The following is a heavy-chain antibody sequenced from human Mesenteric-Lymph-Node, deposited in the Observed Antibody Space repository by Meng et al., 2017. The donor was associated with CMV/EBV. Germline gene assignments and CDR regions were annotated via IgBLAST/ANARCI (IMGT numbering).Heavy chain of an antibody. J-gene: IGHJ4*02. CDR3: ARQGYYYASGAFDY. CDR2: IYNSGIT. Sequence: SETLSLTCTVSGGSMSSSYWSWIRQPPGKGLECIGYIYNSGITNYNPSLKSRVTISVDTSKNQFSLKLNSVTAADTAVYYCARQGYYYASGAFDYWGQGTLVTVSS. D-gene: IGHD3-10*01. V-gene: IGHV4-59*01. CDR1: GGSMSSSY.